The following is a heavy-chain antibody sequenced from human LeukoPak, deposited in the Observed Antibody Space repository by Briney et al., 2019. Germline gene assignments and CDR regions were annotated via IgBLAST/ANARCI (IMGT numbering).Heavy chain of an antibody. D-gene: IGHD5/OR15-5a*01. J-gene: IGHJ2*01. V-gene: IGHV4-59*12. Sequence: SETLSLTCTVSGGSINSYYWSWIRQPPGKGLEWIGYIYYSGSTDYNPSLKSRVTISVDTSKNQFSLKLSSVTAADTAVYYCARERGYSVYDYVDWYFDLWGRGTLVTVSS. CDR1: GGSINSYY. CDR3: ARERGYSVYDYVDWYFDL. CDR2: IYYSGST.